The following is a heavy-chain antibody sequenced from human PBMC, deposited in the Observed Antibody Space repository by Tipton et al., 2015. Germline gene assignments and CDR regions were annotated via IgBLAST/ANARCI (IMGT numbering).Heavy chain of an antibody. D-gene: IGHD5-12*01. CDR2: IYDGVFS. J-gene: IGHJ5*02. CDR1: GGSIRGDNHY. CDR3: ARGTYGAGYDSWFDP. V-gene: IGHV4-30-4*08. Sequence: TLSLTCTVSGGSIRGDNHYWTWIRQPPGKGLEWIGYIYDGVFSFYNPSLESRVNISQDTSQNQFSLDLNSVTAADTAVYYCARGTYGAGYDSWFDPWGQGILVTVSS.